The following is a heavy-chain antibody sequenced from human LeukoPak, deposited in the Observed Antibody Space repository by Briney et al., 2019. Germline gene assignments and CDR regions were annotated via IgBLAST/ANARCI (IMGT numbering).Heavy chain of an antibody. V-gene: IGHV3-48*01. J-gene: IGHJ4*02. D-gene: IGHD2-2*01. CDR2: ISSSSSNNI. CDR1: GFTFSRFG. CDR3: AKSHSVVPRTGTDY. Sequence: GGSLRLSCAASGFTFSRFGMNWVRQAPGKGLEWVSYISSSSSNNIYYADSVKDRFTISRDNSKNTLYLQMNSLRAEDTAVYYCAKSHSVVPRTGTDYWGQGTLVTVSS.